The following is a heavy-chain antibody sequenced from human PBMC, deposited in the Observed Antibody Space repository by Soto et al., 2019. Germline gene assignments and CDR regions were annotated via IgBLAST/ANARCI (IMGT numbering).Heavy chain of an antibody. J-gene: IGHJ6*02. CDR1: GYTFTSYD. V-gene: IGHV1-8*01. D-gene: IGHD3-10*01. Sequence: QVQLVQSGAEVKKPGASVKVSCEASGYTFTSYDINWVRQATGQGLEWMGWMNPNSGNTGYAQKFQGRVTMTRNTSISTAYMELSSLRSEDTAVYYCARGSRVLWFGELRGYYYYGMDVWGQGTTVTVSS. CDR3: ARGSRVLWFGELRGYYYYGMDV. CDR2: MNPNSGNT.